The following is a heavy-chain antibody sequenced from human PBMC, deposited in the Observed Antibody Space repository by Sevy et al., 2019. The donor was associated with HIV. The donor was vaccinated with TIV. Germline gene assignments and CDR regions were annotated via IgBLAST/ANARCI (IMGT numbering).Heavy chain of an antibody. CDR2: IYWDDDK. J-gene: IGHJ4*02. V-gene: IGHV2-5*02. CDR3: AHRRDDTVVMVYGDFDY. Sequence: SGPTLVNPTQTLTLTCTFSGFSLSTSGVGVGWIRQPPGKALEWLALIYWDDDKRYSPSLKNRLTITKDTSKNQVVLTMTNMDPVETATYYCAHRRDDTVVMVYGDFDYWGQGTLVTVSS. D-gene: IGHD2-8*01. CDR1: GFSLSTSGVG.